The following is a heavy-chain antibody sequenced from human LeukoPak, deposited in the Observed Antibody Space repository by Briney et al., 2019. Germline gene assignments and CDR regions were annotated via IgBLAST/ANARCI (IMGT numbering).Heavy chain of an antibody. Sequence: GGSLRLSYAASGFTFSSYWMSWVRQAPGKGLEWVANIKQDGSEKYYVDSVKGRFTISRDNAKNSLYLQMNSLRAEDTAVYYCARDLVSLGAVVPAAPLDYWGQGTLVTVSS. V-gene: IGHV3-7*01. J-gene: IGHJ4*02. CDR1: GFTFSSYW. D-gene: IGHD2-2*01. CDR3: ARDLVSLGAVVPAAPLDY. CDR2: IKQDGSEK.